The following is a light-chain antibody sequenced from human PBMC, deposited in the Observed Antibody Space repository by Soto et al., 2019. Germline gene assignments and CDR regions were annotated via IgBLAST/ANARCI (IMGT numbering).Light chain of an antibody. V-gene: IGKV3-15*01. CDR2: GAS. CDR1: QSVSSN. Sequence: EIVMTQSPATLSVSPGERATLSCGASQSVSSNLAWYQQKPGQAPRLLIYGASTRATGIPARFSGSGSGTEFTLTISSLQSEDFAVYYCQQYNNWFWTFGQGTKVDIK. J-gene: IGKJ1*01. CDR3: QQYNNWFWT.